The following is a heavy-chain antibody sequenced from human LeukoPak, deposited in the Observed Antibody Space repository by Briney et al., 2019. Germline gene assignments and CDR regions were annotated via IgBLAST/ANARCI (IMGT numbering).Heavy chain of an antibody. CDR3: ARHAASDYGDAYWYFDL. J-gene: IGHJ2*01. D-gene: IGHD4-17*01. CDR1: GGSISSHF. V-gene: IGHV4-59*08. Sequence: SETLSLTCTVSGGSISSHFWSWIRQPPGKGLEWIGNIYNSGTTNYNPSLESRVTISVDTSKNQFSLKLSSVTAADTAVYYCARHAASDYGDAYWYFDLWGRGTLVTVSS. CDR2: IYNSGTT.